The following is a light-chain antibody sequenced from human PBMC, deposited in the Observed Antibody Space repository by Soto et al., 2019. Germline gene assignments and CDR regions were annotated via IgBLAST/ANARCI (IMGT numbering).Light chain of an antibody. V-gene: IGKV3-15*01. J-gene: IGKJ3*01. CDR2: GAS. CDR3: QHYNDWPPAFT. Sequence: EILMTQSPATLSVSPGERATLSCRASQSLSRNLAGYQQKPGQAHRLLIYGASTRASGVPARFSGSGSGTEFTLTISSLQSEDFALYYCQHYNDWPPAFTFGPGTKVDL. CDR1: QSLSRN.